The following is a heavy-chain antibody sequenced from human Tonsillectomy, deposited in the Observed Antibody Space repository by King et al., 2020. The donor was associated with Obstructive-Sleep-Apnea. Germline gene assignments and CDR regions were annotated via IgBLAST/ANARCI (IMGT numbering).Heavy chain of an antibody. J-gene: IGHJ4*02. D-gene: IGHD3-9*01. CDR1: GFIFSSYG. CDR3: ARGETYDILTSFDY. V-gene: IGHV3-21*01. Sequence: VQLVESGGGLVKPGGSLRLSCAPSGFIFSSYGMNWVRQAPGKGLEWVSSISSSSSYIYYADSVKGRFTISRDNAKNSLYLQMNSLRAEDTAVYYCARGETYDILTSFDYWGQGTLVTVSS. CDR2: ISSSSSYI.